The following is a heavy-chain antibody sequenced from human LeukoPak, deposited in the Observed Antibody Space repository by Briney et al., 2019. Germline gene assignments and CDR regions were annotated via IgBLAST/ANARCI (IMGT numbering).Heavy chain of an antibody. D-gene: IGHD3-3*01. CDR1: GYSISSGYY. Sequence: SETLSLTCTVSGYSISSGYYWGWIRQPPGKGLEWIGSIYHSGSTYYNPSLKSRVTISVDTSKNQFSLKLSSVTAADTAVYYCARDYYDFWSGYSSYYYYYMDVWGKGTTVTVSS. CDR3: ARDYYDFWSGYSSYYYYYMDV. J-gene: IGHJ6*03. V-gene: IGHV4-38-2*02. CDR2: IYHSGST.